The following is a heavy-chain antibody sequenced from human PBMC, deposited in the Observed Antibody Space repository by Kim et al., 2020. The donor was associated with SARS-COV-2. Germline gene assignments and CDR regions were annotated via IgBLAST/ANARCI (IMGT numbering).Heavy chain of an antibody. CDR1: GGSISSSNW. CDR2: IYHSGST. Sequence: SETLSLTCAVSGGSISSSNWWSWVRQPPGKGLEWIGEIYHSGSTNYNPSLKSRVTISVDKSKNQFSLKLSSVTAADTAVYYCASIAAAGRVVPEYYYYYGMDVWGQGTTVTVSS. CDR3: ASIAAAGRVVPEYYYYYGMDV. J-gene: IGHJ6*02. V-gene: IGHV4-4*02. D-gene: IGHD6-13*01.